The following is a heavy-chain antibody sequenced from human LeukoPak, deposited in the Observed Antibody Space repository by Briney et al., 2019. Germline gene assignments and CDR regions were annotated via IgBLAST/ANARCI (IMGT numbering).Heavy chain of an antibody. J-gene: IGHJ4*02. CDR3: AKDRDYNNPPADYFDI. Sequence: PGGSLRLSCAASGFTFSSYGMHWLRQAPGKGLEWVAIIRYDGSNKYYADSVKGRFTISRDNSNNTLYLQMNSLRAEDTAVYYWAKDRDYNNPPADYFDIWGQGTMVTVSS. CDR2: IRYDGSNK. CDR1: GFTFSSYG. V-gene: IGHV3-30*02. D-gene: IGHD2-2*01.